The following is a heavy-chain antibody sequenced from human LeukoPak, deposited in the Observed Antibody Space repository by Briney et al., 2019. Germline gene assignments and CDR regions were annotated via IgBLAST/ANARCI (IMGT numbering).Heavy chain of an antibody. CDR2: INSDGSST. CDR1: GFTFSSYW. Sequence: PGGSLRLSCAASGFTFSSYWMHWVRQAPGKGLVWVSRINSDGSSTNYAGSVKGRFTISRDNAKNTLRLQMNSLRAEDTAVYYCAGGARGSGTASDYWGQGTLVTVSS. J-gene: IGHJ4*02. V-gene: IGHV3-74*01. CDR3: AGGARGSGTASDY. D-gene: IGHD3-10*01.